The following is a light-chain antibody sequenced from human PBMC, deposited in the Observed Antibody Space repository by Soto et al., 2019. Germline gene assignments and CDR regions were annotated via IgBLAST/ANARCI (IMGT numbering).Light chain of an antibody. CDR3: SSYAGSNIVV. Sequence: QSALTQPPSASGSPGQSVTISCTGTSSAVGGYNFVAWYQQHPGKAPKLMIYEVSERPSGVPDRFSGSKSGNTASLTVSGLQAEDEADYYCSSYAGSNIVVFGGETELTVL. V-gene: IGLV2-8*01. J-gene: IGLJ2*01. CDR1: SSAVGGYNF. CDR2: EVS.